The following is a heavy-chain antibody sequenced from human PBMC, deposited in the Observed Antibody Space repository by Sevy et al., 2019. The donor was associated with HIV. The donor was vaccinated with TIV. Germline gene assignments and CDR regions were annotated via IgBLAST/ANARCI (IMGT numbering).Heavy chain of an antibody. J-gene: IGHJ4*02. D-gene: IGHD3-16*01. CDR2: INPSSDNI. V-gene: IGHV3-23*01. CDR1: GLTFYSYD. Sequence: GGSLRLSCVASGLTFYSYDMNWVRQAPGKGPEWVSRINPSSDNIDYADFVKGRFTVSRDNSKNTLYLQMNSLRAEDTALYYCVKDQGGWGSFDYWGQGTLVTVSS. CDR3: VKDQGGWGSFDY.